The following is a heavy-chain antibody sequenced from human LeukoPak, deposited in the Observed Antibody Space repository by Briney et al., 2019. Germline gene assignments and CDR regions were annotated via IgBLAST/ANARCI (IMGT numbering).Heavy chain of an antibody. D-gene: IGHD3-10*01. CDR2: IYYSGST. Sequence: PSETLSLTCTVSGGSISSGGYYWSWIRQHPGKGLEWIGYIYYSGSTYYNPSLKSRVTISVDTSKNQFSLKLSSVTAADTAVYYCARAPITMVRGVHFDYWGQGTLVTVSS. CDR3: ARAPITMVRGVHFDY. J-gene: IGHJ4*02. CDR1: GGSISSGGYY. V-gene: IGHV4-31*03.